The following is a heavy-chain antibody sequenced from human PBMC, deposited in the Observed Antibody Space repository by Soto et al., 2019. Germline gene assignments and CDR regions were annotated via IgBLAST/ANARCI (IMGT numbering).Heavy chain of an antibody. D-gene: IGHD4-17*01. V-gene: IGHV3-7*05. CDR1: GFSFSNYW. CDR2: IKGDGSEK. Sequence: EVQLVESGGGLVQPGGSLRLSCAASGFSFSNYWMSWVRQAPGKGLEWVANIKGDGSEKNYVDSVKGRFTISRDNAMNSLYLQMNSLRADDTAVYYCARGGQPYGDYADYWGQGTLVTVSS. CDR3: ARGGQPYGDYADY. J-gene: IGHJ4*02.